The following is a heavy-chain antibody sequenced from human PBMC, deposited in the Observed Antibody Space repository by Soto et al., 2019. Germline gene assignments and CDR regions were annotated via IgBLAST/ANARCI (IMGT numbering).Heavy chain of an antibody. CDR2: IYHSGNT. CDR3: ARRWGEGRVDY. J-gene: IGHJ4*02. D-gene: IGHD3-10*01. CDR1: GGSISSSNW. Sequence: QVQLQESGPGLVKPSGTLSLTCAVSGGSISSSNWWSWVRQPPGKGLEWIGEIYHSGNTNYNPSLQSRVTMAVAKSRNQCSLKLSSVTAADTAVYYCARRWGEGRVDYWGQGTLVTVSS. V-gene: IGHV4-4*02.